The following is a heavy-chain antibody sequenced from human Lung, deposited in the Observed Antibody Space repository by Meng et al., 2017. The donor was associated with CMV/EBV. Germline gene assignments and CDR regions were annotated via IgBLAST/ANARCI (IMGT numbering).Heavy chain of an antibody. Sequence: GXXRLSCAASGFDFSKYSMNWVRQAPGKGPEWVASISSESSHTEYAESMKGRITISRDNAKNSLHMEMENLRVEDTAVYYCARGYHYYDSSGLLIWGPGTLVTVSS. V-gene: IGHV3-21*06. J-gene: IGHJ4*02. CDR2: ISSESSHT. D-gene: IGHD3-22*01. CDR3: ARGYHYYDSSGLLI. CDR1: GFDFSKYS.